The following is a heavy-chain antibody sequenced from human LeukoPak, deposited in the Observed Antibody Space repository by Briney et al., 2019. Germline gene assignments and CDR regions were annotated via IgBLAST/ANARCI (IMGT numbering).Heavy chain of an antibody. Sequence: SQTLSLTCTVSGGSISSANYYWSWIRQPPGKGLEWIGYIYHSGSTYYNPSLKSRVTISVDRSKNQFSLKLSSVTAADTAVYYCARGGSSFRGWFDPWGQGTLVTVSS. CDR1: GGSISSANYY. CDR2: IYHSGST. V-gene: IGHV4-30-2*01. D-gene: IGHD6-6*01. J-gene: IGHJ5*02. CDR3: ARGGSSFRGWFDP.